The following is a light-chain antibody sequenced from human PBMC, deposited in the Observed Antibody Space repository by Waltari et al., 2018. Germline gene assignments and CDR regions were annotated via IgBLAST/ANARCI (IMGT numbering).Light chain of an antibody. V-gene: IGKV1-5*03. Sequence: DVQMTQSPSTLSASVGDRVTITCRASQGISVLLAWYQQKPGKAPNLLIYAASSLESGVPSRCSGSGSGTEFPLTISGLPPDDVATYYCQQNNSYPTFGQGTKVEIK. CDR2: AAS. J-gene: IGKJ1*01. CDR3: QQNNSYPT. CDR1: QGISVL.